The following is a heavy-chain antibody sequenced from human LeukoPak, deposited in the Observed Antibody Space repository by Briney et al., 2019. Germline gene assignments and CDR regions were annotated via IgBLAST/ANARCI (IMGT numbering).Heavy chain of an antibody. V-gene: IGHV1-69*13. CDR2: IIPIFGTA. J-gene: IGHJ4*02. CDR3: ARSLYYYDSSGYYPIGY. CDR1: GGTFSSYA. Sequence: GASVTVSCKASGGTFSSYAISWVRQAPGQGREWMGGIIPIFGTANYAQKFQGRVTITADESTSTAYMELSSLRSEDTAVYYCARSLYYYDSSGYYPIGYWGQGTLVTVSS. D-gene: IGHD3-22*01.